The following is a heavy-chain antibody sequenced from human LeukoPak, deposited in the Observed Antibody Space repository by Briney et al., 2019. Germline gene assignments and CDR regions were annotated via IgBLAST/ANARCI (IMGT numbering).Heavy chain of an antibody. Sequence: TSETLSLTCTVSGYSISSNYYWGWIRQPPGKGLEWIGNIYHSGSTYYNPSLKSRVTISVDTSKNQFSLKLSSVTAADTAVYYCARDQYYDFWNGYYTGIVFDYWGQGTLVTVSS. J-gene: IGHJ4*02. D-gene: IGHD3-3*01. V-gene: IGHV4-38-2*02. CDR3: ARDQYYDFWNGYYTGIVFDY. CDR2: IYHSGST. CDR1: GYSISSNYY.